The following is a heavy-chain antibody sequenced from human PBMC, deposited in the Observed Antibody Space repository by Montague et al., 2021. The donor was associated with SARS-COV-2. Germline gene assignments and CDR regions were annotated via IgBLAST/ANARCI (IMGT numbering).Heavy chain of an antibody. D-gene: IGHD3-10*01. V-gene: IGHV4-4*02. CDR3: ARAVSVRRAVNWFDP. CDR2: IYYSGGI. CDR1: GGSISSSNW. J-gene: IGHJ5*02. Sequence: SETLSLTCAVSGGSISSSNWWSWVRQPPGKGLEWLAYIYYSGGINSNASLKSRVSMSVDTSKNQFSLKLTSVTAADTAVYYCARAVSVRRAVNWFDPWGQGTLVTVSS.